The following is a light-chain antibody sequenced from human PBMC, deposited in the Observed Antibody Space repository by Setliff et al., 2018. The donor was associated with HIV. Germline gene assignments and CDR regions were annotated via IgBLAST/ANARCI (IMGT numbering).Light chain of an antibody. J-gene: IGLJ3*02. CDR1: SSDVGGYKY. V-gene: IGLV2-14*03. CDR3: SSYAGSNRRV. Sequence: QSVLTQPASVSGSPGQSITLSCTGTSSDVGGYKYVSWYQQHPGKAPQLMIYDVTKRPSGVSNRFSGSKSGNTASLTISGLQAEDEADYFCSSYAGSNRRVFGGGTKSPS. CDR2: DVT.